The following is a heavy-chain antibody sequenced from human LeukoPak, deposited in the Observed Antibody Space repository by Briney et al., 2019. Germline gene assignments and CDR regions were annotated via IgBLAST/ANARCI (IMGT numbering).Heavy chain of an antibody. CDR3: AKGPFRGAPNTVDY. CDR1: GFTFSSYA. J-gene: IGHJ4*02. CDR2: ISYDGSNK. D-gene: IGHD3-10*01. Sequence: GGSLRLSCAASGFTFSSYAMHWVRQAPGKGLEWVAVISYDGSNKYYADSVKGRFTISRDNSKNTLYLQMNSLRAEDTAVYYCAKGPFRGAPNTVDYWGQGTLVTVSS. V-gene: IGHV3-30*04.